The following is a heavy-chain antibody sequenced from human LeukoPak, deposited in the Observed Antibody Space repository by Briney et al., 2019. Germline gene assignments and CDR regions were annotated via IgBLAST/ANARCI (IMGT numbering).Heavy chain of an antibody. Sequence: SGGSLRLSCAASGFNFSSYAMSWVRQAPGKGLEWVSAISGSGGSTYYADSVKGRFTISRDNSKNTLYLQMNSLRAEDTAVYYCAKDKIWSSSFNFDYWGQGTLVTVSS. D-gene: IGHD6-6*01. CDR1: GFNFSSYA. CDR3: AKDKIWSSSFNFDY. J-gene: IGHJ4*02. V-gene: IGHV3-23*01. CDR2: ISGSGGST.